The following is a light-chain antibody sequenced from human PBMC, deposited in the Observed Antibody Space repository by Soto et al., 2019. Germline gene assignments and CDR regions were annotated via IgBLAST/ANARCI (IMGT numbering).Light chain of an antibody. V-gene: IGLV1-44*01. J-gene: IGLJ2*01. CDR1: RSNIAGNA. Sequence: QSVLTQPPSASGTPGQRVTISCSGSRSNIAGNAVNWYQQLPGTAPKLLIFSDSQRPSGVPDRFSASKYGTSASLAISGLQADDEAHYHCAVWDDSLNRPVFGGGTKLTV. CDR3: AVWDDSLNRPV. CDR2: SDS.